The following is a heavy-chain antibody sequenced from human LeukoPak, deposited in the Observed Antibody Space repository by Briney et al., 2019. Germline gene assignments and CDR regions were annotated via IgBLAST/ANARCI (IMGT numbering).Heavy chain of an antibody. V-gene: IGHV3-23*01. CDR1: GFTFSSYA. J-gene: IGHJ1*01. D-gene: IGHD2-21*02. CDR2: ISGSGGST. Sequence: GGSLRLSCAASGFTFSSYAMSWVRQAPGKGLECVSAISGSGGSTYYADSVKGRFTISRDNSKNTLYLQMNSLRAEDTSVYYCAKTFAKVTAIPRYFQHWGQGTLVTVSS. CDR3: AKTFAKVTAIPRYFQH.